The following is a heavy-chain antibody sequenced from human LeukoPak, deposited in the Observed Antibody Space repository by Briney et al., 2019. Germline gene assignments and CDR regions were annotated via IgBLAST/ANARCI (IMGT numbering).Heavy chain of an antibody. CDR2: ISSSSSYI. D-gene: IGHD3-3*01. CDR3: AREYYDFWSGYRYDY. CDR1: GFTFSSYS. V-gene: IGHV3-21*01. Sequence: GGSLRLSCAASGFTFSSYSMNWVRQAPGKGLEWVSSISSSSSYIYYADSVKGRFTISRDNAKNSLYLQMNSLRAEDTAVYYCAREYYDFWSGYRYDYWGQGTLVTVSS. J-gene: IGHJ4*02.